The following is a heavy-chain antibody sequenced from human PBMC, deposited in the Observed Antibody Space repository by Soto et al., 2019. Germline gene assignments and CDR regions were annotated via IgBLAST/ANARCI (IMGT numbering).Heavy chain of an antibody. D-gene: IGHD2-8*01. CDR2: ITSSSTTI. J-gene: IGHJ5*02. CDR3: ARDNGMAGSFDP. Sequence: EVQLVESGGGLVKRGGSPRLSCTASGFTFSTYSMNWVRQAPGKGLEWISYITSSSTTIFYADSVKGRFTISRDNAKNSLYLQMSSLRDEDTAVYYCARDNGMAGSFDPWGQGTLVTVSS. CDR1: GFTFSTYS. V-gene: IGHV3-48*02.